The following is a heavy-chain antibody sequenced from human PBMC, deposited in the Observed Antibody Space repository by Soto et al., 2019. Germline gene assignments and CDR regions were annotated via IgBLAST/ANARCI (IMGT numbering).Heavy chain of an antibody. CDR1: GITFSNAW. D-gene: IGHD6-13*01. CDR3: TTTRPGTNVFDN. Sequence: EVQLVESGGGLVEPGGSLRLSCAASGITFSNAWMNWVRKAPGNGLEYIGRIRSKTDGGTTEYAAPVEGRFTVSRDDSKNTLYLQMSVLKTENTAVYYCTTTRPGTNVFDNWGQGTLVTVSS. V-gene: IGHV3-15*01. CDR2: IRSKTDGGTT. J-gene: IGHJ3*02.